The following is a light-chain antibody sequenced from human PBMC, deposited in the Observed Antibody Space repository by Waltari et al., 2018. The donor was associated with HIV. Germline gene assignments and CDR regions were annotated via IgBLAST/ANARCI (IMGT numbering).Light chain of an antibody. J-gene: IGLJ1*01. CDR2: RNS. CDR1: HSTIQSNY. Sequence: QSVLTQPPSASATPGQRITIPCSGGHSTIQSNYVYLYQQLPGTAPKVFIYRNSQRPSGVPDRFSGSKSGTSASLIISGLRSGDEADYYCASWDDSLNAFVFGTGTKVTVL. CDR3: ASWDDSLNAFV. V-gene: IGLV1-47*01.